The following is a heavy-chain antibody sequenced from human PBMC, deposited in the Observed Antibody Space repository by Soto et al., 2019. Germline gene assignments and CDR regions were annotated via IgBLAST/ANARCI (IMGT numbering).Heavy chain of an antibody. Sequence: QVQLVQSGAEVKKPGSSVKVSCKASGGTFSSYAISWVRQAPGQGLEWMGGIIPIVGTANYAQKFQGRVTIPADESTSTAYMELSSLRSEDRAVYYCSRMGYDFWSGFDYWGQGTLVTVSS. V-gene: IGHV1-69*01. CDR3: SRMGYDFWSGFDY. CDR2: IIPIVGTA. J-gene: IGHJ4*02. CDR1: GGTFSSYA. D-gene: IGHD3-3*01.